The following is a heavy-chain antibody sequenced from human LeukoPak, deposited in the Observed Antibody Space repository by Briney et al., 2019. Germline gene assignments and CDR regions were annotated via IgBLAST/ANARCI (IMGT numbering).Heavy chain of an antibody. J-gene: IGHJ5*02. V-gene: IGHV3-53*01. CDR3: TRAVYYGSGTCFGS. CDR1: GLTVSNNF. D-gene: IGHD3-10*01. CDR2: IYSGGTT. Sequence: TGGSLRLSCAASGLTVSNNFMSWVRQAPGKGLEWVSVIYSGGTTYYADSAKGRFTISRDNSKNTLFLQMNGLRAEDTAVYYCTRAVYYGSGTCFGSWGQGTLVTVSS.